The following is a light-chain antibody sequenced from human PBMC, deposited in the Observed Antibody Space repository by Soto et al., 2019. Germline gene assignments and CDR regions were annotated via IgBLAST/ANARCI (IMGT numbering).Light chain of an antibody. CDR1: QSVSSSY. Sequence: EIVLTQSPGTLSLSPGEGATLSCRASQSVSSSYIAWYQQKPGQAPGLLIYGTSTRATGIPDRFSGSGSGTDFTLTVSRLEPEDFAVYFCQQYSVSPWTCGPGTRVEIK. CDR3: QQYSVSPWT. CDR2: GTS. J-gene: IGKJ1*01. V-gene: IGKV3-20*01.